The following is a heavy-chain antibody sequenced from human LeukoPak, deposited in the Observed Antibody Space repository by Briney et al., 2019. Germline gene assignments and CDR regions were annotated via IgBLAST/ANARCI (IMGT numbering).Heavy chain of an antibody. CDR1: GFTVSSNY. D-gene: IGHD3-10*01. Sequence: GGSLRLSCAASGFTVSSNYMSWVRQAPGKGVEWVSVIYSGGSTYYADSVKGRFTISRDNSKNTLYLQMNSLRAEDTAVYYCARDGVERTRFTMVRGAYFDYWGQGTLVTVSS. J-gene: IGHJ4*02. CDR3: ARDGVERTRFTMVRGAYFDY. CDR2: IYSGGST. V-gene: IGHV3-66*01.